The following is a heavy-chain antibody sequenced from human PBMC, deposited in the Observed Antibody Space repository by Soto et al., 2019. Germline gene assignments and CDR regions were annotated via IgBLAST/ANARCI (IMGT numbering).Heavy chain of an antibody. J-gene: IGHJ4*02. Sequence: QLQLQESGPGLVKPSETLSLTCTVSGGSISSSSYYWGWIRQPPGKGLEWIGSIYYSGSTYYNPSLKSRVTISVDTSKNQFSLKLSSVTAADTAVYYCARHESSEWDPPYFDYWGQGTLVTVSS. CDR3: ARHESSEWDPPYFDY. D-gene: IGHD1-26*01. V-gene: IGHV4-39*01. CDR1: GGSISSSSYY. CDR2: IYYSGST.